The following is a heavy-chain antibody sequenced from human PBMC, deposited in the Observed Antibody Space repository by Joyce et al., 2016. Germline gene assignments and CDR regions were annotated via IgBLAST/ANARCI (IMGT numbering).Heavy chain of an antibody. J-gene: IGHJ6*02. D-gene: IGHD6-13*01. CDR3: ARCGTYRSSWNYCYSAMDV. V-gene: IGHV1-69*01. CDR1: GDTLSTYA. Sequence: QVQLVQSGAEVKKPGSSARVSCKVSGDTLSTYAINWERQAPGQGLAWVGGIIPIIHTANYAGKFQGRVTITADESTSTADIELSSLRSEDTASYYCARCGTYRSSWNYCYSAMDVWGQGTTITVSS. CDR2: IIPIIHTA.